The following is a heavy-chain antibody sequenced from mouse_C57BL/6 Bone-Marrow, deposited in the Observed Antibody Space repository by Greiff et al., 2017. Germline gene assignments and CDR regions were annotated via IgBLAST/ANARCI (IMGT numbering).Heavy chain of an antibody. CDR1: GFNIKDYH. D-gene: IGHD1-1*01. CDR2: IDPEDRET. J-gene: IGHJ2*01. Sequence: EVKVVASGAELVKPGASVKLSCTASGFNIKDYHIHRVKQRNEQGLEWIGRIDPEDRETKYAPKFQDKATITADTSSNTAYLQRSSLTSEDAAVYYCTRSLIYYGTDYWGQGTTLTVSA. V-gene: IGHV14-2*01. CDR3: TRSLIYYGTDY.